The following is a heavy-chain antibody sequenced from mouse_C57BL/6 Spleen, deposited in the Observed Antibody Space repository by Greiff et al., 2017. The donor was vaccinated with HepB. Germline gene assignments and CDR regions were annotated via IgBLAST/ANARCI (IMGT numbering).Heavy chain of an antibody. J-gene: IGHJ4*01. D-gene: IGHD2-4*01. Sequence: QVQLQQPGAELVKPGASVKMSCKASGYTFTSYWITWVKQRPGQGLEWIGDIYPGSGSTNYNEKFKSKATLTVDTSSSTAYMQLSSLTSEDSAVYYSAGIYYDYDGSAMDYWGQGTSVTVSS. CDR1: GYTFTSYW. CDR3: AGIYYDYDGSAMDY. V-gene: IGHV1-55*01. CDR2: IYPGSGST.